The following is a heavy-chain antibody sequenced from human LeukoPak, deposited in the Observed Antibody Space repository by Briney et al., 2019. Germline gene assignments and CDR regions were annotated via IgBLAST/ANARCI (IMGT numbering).Heavy chain of an antibody. CDR3: AREGHDYGDLTRFDP. V-gene: IGHV3-30*04. D-gene: IGHD4-17*01. Sequence: PGGPLRLSCAASGFTFSSYAMHWVRQAPGKGLEWVAVISYDGSNKYYADSVKGRFTISRDNSKNTLYLQMNSLRAGDTAVYYCAREGHDYGDLTRFDPWGQGTLVTVSS. CDR1: GFTFSSYA. CDR2: ISYDGSNK. J-gene: IGHJ5*02.